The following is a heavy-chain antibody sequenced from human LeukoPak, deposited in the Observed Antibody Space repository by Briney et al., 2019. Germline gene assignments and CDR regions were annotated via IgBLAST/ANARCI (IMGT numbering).Heavy chain of an antibody. CDR3: TRGNRGSYYDYYYYMDV. J-gene: IGHJ6*03. CDR2: IRSKAYGGTT. D-gene: IGHD1-26*01. V-gene: IGHV3-49*04. CDR1: GFTFGDYA. Sequence: PGGSLRLSCTASGFTFGDYAMTWVRQAPGKGLEWVGFIRSKAYGGTTDYAASVKGRFTISRDDSKSIAYLQMNSLKTEDTAVYYCTRGNRGSYYDYYYYMDVWGKGTTVTVSS.